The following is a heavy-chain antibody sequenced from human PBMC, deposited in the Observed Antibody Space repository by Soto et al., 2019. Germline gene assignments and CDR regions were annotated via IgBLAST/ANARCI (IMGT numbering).Heavy chain of an antibody. V-gene: IGHV3-33*01. CDR2: IWSDGNNR. J-gene: IGHJ4*02. CDR3: ARIQLDTIMDLDY. CDR1: GFSFNTYG. Sequence: QVQLVESGGGVLQPGKSLRLSCVASGFSFNTYGFHWVRQAPGKGLEWVSVIWSDGNNRYYADSVKGRFTISRDSSKNTLYLQMNSLRVEDTAVYYCARIQLDTIMDLDYWGQGTLVTVSS. D-gene: IGHD5-18*01.